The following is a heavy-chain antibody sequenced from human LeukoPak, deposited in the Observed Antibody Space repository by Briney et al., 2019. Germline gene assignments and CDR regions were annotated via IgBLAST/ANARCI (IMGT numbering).Heavy chain of an antibody. CDR1: GGTFSNFG. CDR2: IIPMFGTA. D-gene: IGHD4-17*01. Sequence: ASVKVSCKASGGTFSNFGISWLRQAPGRGPEWMGGIIPMFGTATYGQKFQGRVTITADESTAYMELTSLRSEDTAVYYCARDSEGDGDYVSYFDYWGQGTLVIAS. J-gene: IGHJ4*02. V-gene: IGHV1-69*13. CDR3: ARDSEGDGDYVSYFDY.